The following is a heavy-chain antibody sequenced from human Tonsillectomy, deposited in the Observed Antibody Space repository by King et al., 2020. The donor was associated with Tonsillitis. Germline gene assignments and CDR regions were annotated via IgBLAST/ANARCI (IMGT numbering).Heavy chain of an antibody. V-gene: IGHV3-30*02. CDR1: GFTFRSYG. D-gene: IGHD3-16*01. J-gene: IGHJ4*02. Sequence: VQLVESGGGMVQPGGSLRLSCAASGFTFRSYGMHWVRQAPGKGLEWMAFIWYDGSNKYSGDSVKGRFTISRDNSKNTLYLQMTSLRAEDTAGYYCAKDAGWGQVSSQGYYFDCWGQGTLVTVSS. CDR2: IWYDGSNK. CDR3: AKDAGWGQVSSQGYYFDC.